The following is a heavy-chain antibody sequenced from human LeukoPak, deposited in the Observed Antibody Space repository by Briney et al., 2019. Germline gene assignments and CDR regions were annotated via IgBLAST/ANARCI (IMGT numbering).Heavy chain of an antibody. CDR1: GFTFDDYA. J-gene: IGHJ3*02. D-gene: IGHD2-15*01. CDR3: AKAAQSVVVVAATPAFDI. Sequence: GGSLRLSCAASGFTFDDYAMHWVRQAPGKGLEWVSGISWNSGSIGYADSVKGRFTISRGNAKNSLYLQMNSLRAEDTALYYCAKAAQSVVVVAATPAFDIWGQGTMVTVSS. V-gene: IGHV3-9*01. CDR2: ISWNSGSI.